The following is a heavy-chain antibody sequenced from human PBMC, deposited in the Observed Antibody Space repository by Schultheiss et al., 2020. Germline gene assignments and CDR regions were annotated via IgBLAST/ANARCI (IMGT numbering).Heavy chain of an antibody. CDR2: IKSKTDGGTT. Sequence: GESLKISCAASGFTFSNAWMNWVRQAPGKGLEWVGRIKSKTDGGTTDYAAPVKGRFTISRDDSKNTLYLQMNSLKTEDTAVYYCTTLYSTYYYYYGMDVWGQGTTVTVSS. CDR3: TTLYSTYYYYYGMDV. CDR1: GFTFSNAW. V-gene: IGHV3-15*07. D-gene: IGHD4-11*01. J-gene: IGHJ6*02.